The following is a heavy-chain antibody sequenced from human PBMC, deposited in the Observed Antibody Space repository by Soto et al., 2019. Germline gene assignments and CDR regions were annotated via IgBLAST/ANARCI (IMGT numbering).Heavy chain of an antibody. CDR1: EFTFSTYP. Sequence: QVLLVESGGGVVQPGRSLRLSCAASEFTFSTYPMHWVRQAPGKGLEWVAVISYDETNKYYADSVKGRFTISRDNSKNTLYLQMNSLRADDTAAYYCARGASDFWGGYPEIHYFDYWGQGTLVTVSS. D-gene: IGHD3-3*01. CDR3: ARGASDFWGGYPEIHYFDY. J-gene: IGHJ4*02. CDR2: ISYDETNK. V-gene: IGHV3-30-3*01.